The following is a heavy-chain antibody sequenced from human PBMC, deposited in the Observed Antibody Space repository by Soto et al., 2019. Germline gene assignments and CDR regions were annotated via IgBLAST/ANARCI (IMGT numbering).Heavy chain of an antibody. D-gene: IGHD2-15*01. CDR3: AKVVVAATRHTDFDS. CDR1: GGSINSNNYY. V-gene: IGHV4-39*02. CDR2: IYYDGTT. Sequence: SETLSLTCTVSGGSINSNNYYWAWIRQPPGKGLAWIANIYYDGTTYYNTSLKSRVTISRDTSKNQFSLRLTSMTAADTAVYYCAKVVVAATRHTDFDSWGQGTLVT. J-gene: IGHJ4*02.